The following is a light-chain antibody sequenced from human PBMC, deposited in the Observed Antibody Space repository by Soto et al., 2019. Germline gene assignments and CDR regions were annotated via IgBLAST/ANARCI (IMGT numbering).Light chain of an antibody. V-gene: IGKV1-12*01. CDR1: QGISNW. CDR2: TGS. J-gene: IGKJ4*01. CDR3: QQANSFPFT. Sequence: DIQMTQSPSSVSASVGDRVSITCRASQGISNWLAWYQQKPGRAPKLLIYTGSSLHSGVPSRFSGTGSGTDFTLTISSLQPEDVATYYCQQANSFPFTFGRGTKVEIK.